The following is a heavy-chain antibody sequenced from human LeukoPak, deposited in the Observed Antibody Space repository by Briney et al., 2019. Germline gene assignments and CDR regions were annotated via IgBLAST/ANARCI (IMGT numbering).Heavy chain of an antibody. D-gene: IGHD1-14*01. V-gene: IGHV1-69*13. J-gene: IGHJ4*02. Sequence: PVKVSCKASGGTFSSYAISWVRQAPGQGLEWMGGIIPIFGTANYAQKFQGRVTITADESTSTAYMEPSSLRSEDTAVYYCARYRAATGGIEYYFDYWGQGTLVTVSS. CDR2: IIPIFGTA. CDR3: ARYRAATGGIEYYFDY. CDR1: GGTFSSYA.